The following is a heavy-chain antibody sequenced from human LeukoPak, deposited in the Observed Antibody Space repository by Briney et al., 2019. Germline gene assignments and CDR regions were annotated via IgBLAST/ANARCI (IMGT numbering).Heavy chain of an antibody. CDR3: ERDEARYCSSTSCYGLFY. D-gene: IGHD2-2*01. V-gene: IGHV3-30*04. Sequence: GGSLRLSCAASGFTFSSYAMHWVRQAPGKGLEWVAVISYDGSNKYYADSVKGRFTISRDNSKNTLYLQMNSLRAEDTAVYYCERDEARYCSSTSCYGLFYWGQGTLVTVSS. CDR2: ISYDGSNK. J-gene: IGHJ4*02. CDR1: GFTFSSYA.